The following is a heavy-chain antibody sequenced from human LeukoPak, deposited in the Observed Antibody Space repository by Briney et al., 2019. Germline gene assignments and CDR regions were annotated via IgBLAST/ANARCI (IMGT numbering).Heavy chain of an antibody. J-gene: IGHJ4*02. Sequence: PSETLSLTCTVSGGSISSGDYYWSWIRQPPGEGLEWIVYIYYSGSTNYNPSLKSRVTISVDTSKNQFSLKLSSVTAADTAVYYCARDHHYDSSGYYQRYFDYWGQGTLVTVSS. D-gene: IGHD3-22*01. CDR2: IYYSGST. CDR3: ARDHHYDSSGYYQRYFDY. CDR1: GGSISSGDYY. V-gene: IGHV4-61*08.